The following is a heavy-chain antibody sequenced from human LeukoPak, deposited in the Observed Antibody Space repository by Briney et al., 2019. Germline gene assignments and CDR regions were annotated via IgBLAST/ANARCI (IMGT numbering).Heavy chain of an antibody. V-gene: IGHV1-2*02. J-gene: IGHJ4*02. Sequence: ASVKVSCKASGYTFTGYYMHWVRQAPGQGLEWMGWIIPNSGATKYAQKFQGRVTMTRDTSISTAYMELSGLRSDDTAVYYCARDSGYCTTTSCFHPFDYWGQGTLVTVSS. D-gene: IGHD2-2*01. CDR1: GYTFTGYY. CDR2: IIPNSGAT. CDR3: ARDSGYCTTTSCFHPFDY.